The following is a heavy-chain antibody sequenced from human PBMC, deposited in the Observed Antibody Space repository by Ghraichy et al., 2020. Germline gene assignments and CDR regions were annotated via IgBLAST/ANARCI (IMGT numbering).Heavy chain of an antibody. J-gene: IGHJ4*02. V-gene: IGHV1-18*01. D-gene: IGHD3-22*01. CDR1: GYTFTSYG. CDR2: ISAYNGNT. CDR3: ARDVNDYYDSSGLDY. Sequence: SVKVSCKASGYTFTSYGISWVRQAPGQGLEWMGWISAYNGNTNYAQKLQGRVTMTTDTSTSTAYMELRSLRSDDTAVYYCARDVNDYYDSSGLDYWGQGTLVTVSS.